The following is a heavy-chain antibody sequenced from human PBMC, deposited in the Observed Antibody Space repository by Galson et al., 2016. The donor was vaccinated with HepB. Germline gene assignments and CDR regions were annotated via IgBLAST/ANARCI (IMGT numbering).Heavy chain of an antibody. D-gene: IGHD3-10*01. CDR2: IWYDGSNK. J-gene: IGHJ6*04. Sequence: SLRLSCAASGFTFSLNTVHWVRQVPGKGLDWVAVIWYDGSNKYYADSVKGRFTISRDNSKNTLYLQMNSLRAEDTAVYYCAKIGSEYGMDVWGRGTTVTVSS. CDR3: AKIGSEYGMDV. V-gene: IGHV3-33*06. CDR1: GFTFSLNT.